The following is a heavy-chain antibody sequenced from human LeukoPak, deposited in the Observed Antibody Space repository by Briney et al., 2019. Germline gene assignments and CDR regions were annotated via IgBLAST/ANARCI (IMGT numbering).Heavy chain of an antibody. CDR1: GGYFSGYY. V-gene: IGHV4-34*01. Sequence: SETLSLTCAVYGGYFSGYYWTWIRQPPRKGGEWMGEINHSGSANYNPSPTSRVTISVAPSKNQFSLTLRSLTAADTAVYYCARWGTDLWVPGVSYYYLAVWGKGTTVTVSS. D-gene: IGHD3-16*01. CDR3: ARWGTDLWVPGVSYYYLAV. CDR2: INHSGSA. J-gene: IGHJ6*03.